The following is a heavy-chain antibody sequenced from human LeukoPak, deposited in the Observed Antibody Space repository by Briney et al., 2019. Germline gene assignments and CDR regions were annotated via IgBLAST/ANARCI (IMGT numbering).Heavy chain of an antibody. Sequence: GASVKVSCKASGYTFTGYYMHWVRQAPGQGLEWMGWINPNSGGTNYAQKFQGRVTMTRDTSISTAYMELSRLRSDDTAVYYCARARPGAYGSGSYPDYWGQGTRVTVSS. V-gene: IGHV1-2*02. CDR1: GYTFTGYY. J-gene: IGHJ4*02. CDR3: ARARPGAYGSGSYPDY. CDR2: INPNSGGT. D-gene: IGHD3-10*01.